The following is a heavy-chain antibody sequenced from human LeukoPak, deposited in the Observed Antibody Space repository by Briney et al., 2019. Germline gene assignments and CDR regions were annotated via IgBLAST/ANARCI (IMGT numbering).Heavy chain of an antibody. D-gene: IGHD5-12*01. J-gene: IGHJ6*02. CDR1: GYSFTSYW. V-gene: IGHV5-51*01. Sequence: GESLKISCKGSGYSFTSYWIGWVRQMPGKGLEWMGIIYPGDSDTRYSPSFQGQVTISADKSISTAYLQWSSLKASDTAMYYCARRIEGGKGPAADIWYSGYDWNYYYGMDVWGQGTTVTVYS. CDR2: IYPGDSDT. CDR3: ARRIEGGKGPAADIWYSGYDWNYYYGMDV.